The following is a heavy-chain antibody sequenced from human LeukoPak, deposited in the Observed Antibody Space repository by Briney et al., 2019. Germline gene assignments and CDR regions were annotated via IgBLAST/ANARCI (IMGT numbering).Heavy chain of an antibody. CDR3: ARGQPLYSSGWYVNY. D-gene: IGHD6-19*01. V-gene: IGHV4-34*01. J-gene: IGHJ4*02. CDR2: INQSGST. Sequence: SETLSLTCAVYGGSFSGYYWSWIRQPPGKGLEWIGGINQSGSTNYNPSLKSRVTISVDPSKNQFSLQLGSVTAADTAVYYCARGQPLYSSGWYVNYWGQGTLVTVSS. CDR1: GGSFSGYY.